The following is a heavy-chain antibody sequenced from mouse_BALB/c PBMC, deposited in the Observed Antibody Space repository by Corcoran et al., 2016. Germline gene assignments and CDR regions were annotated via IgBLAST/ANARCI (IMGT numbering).Heavy chain of an antibody. CDR1: GYTFTNYV. CDR2: INPYNDGT. J-gene: IGHJ4*01. D-gene: IGHD2-2*01. CDR3: ARYAAGYVYYYAMDY. V-gene: IGHV1S136*01. Sequence: EVQLQHSGPELVKPGASVTMSCKASGYTFTNYVMHWVKQKHGQGLEWIGYINPYNDGTKYNEKFKGKATLTSDKSSSTAYMELSSLTSEDSAVYYCARYAAGYVYYYAMDYSGQGTSVTVSS.